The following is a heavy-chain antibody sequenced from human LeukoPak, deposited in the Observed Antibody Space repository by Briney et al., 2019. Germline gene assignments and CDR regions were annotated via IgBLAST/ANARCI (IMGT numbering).Heavy chain of an antibody. CDR3: ARERIAAAVYYYYYGMVV. Sequence: SETLSLTCAVYGGSFSGYYWSWIRQPPGKGLEWIGEINHSGSTNYNPSLKSRVTISVDTSKNQFSLKLSSVTAADTAVYYCARERIAAAVYYYYYGMVVWGQGTTVTVSS. CDR1: GGSFSGYY. D-gene: IGHD6-13*01. J-gene: IGHJ6*02. V-gene: IGHV4-34*01. CDR2: INHSGST.